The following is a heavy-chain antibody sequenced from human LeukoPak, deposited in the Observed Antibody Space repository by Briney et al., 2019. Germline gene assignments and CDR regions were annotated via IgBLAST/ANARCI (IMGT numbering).Heavy chain of an antibody. CDR1: GYTFTGYY. Sequence: ASVKVSCKASGYTFTGYYMHWVRQAPGQGLEWMGWLNPNSGGTNYAQKFQGWVTMTRDTSISTAYMELSRLRPDDTAVYYCARGGSITMVRGVIKYFQHWGQGNLVTVSS. CDR2: LNPNSGGT. J-gene: IGHJ1*01. V-gene: IGHV1-2*04. D-gene: IGHD3-10*01. CDR3: ARGGSITMVRGVIKYFQH.